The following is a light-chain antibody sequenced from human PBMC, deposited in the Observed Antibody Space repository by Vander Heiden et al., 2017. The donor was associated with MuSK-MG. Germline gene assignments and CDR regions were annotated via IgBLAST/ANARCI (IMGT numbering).Light chain of an antibody. CDR3: QQSYSTPRT. CDR1: QSSSSY. J-gene: IGKJ1*01. Sequence: DIQMTKSPSSLSASVGDRVTIPCRASQSSSSYLNWYQQKPGKAPKRLIEAASSLQSGVPSRFSGSGSGTDFTLTISSLQPEDFATDYCQQSYSTPRTFGQGTKVEIK. V-gene: IGKV1-39*01. CDR2: AAS.